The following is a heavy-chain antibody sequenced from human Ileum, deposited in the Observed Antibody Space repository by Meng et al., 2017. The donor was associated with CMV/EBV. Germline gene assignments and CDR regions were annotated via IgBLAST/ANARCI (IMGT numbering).Heavy chain of an antibody. J-gene: IGHJ4*02. D-gene: IGHD6-13*01. CDR2: IYTSGST. CDR1: RASISSDY. Sequence: VRRRGWGPGLWRPPGTLYLTCTASRASISSDYWSWIRQHAGKGREWIGRIYTSGSTNYNPSLKSRVTMSVDTSKTQFSLKLSSVTAADTAVYYCARGPYSSSWSSFDYWGQGTLVTVSS. CDR3: ARGPYSSSWSSFDY. V-gene: IGHV4-4*07.